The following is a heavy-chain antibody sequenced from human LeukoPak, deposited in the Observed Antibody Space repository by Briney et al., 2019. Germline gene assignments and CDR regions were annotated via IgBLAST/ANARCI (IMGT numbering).Heavy chain of an antibody. D-gene: IGHD1-14*01. V-gene: IGHV3-74*01. CDR3: VVVVEPPDSDGFDV. J-gene: IGHJ3*01. CDR1: GFTSGNSW. Sequence: GGSLRLSCAASGFTSGNSWVHWVRQAPGKGLVWVSLINADGSTATYADSVKGRFTISRDNARNTLSLQMNSLTIEDTAVYYCVVVVEPPDSDGFDVWGQGTMITVSS. CDR2: INADGSTA.